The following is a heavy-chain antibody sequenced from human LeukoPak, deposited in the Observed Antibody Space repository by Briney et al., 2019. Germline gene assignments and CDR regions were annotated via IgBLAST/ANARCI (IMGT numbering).Heavy chain of an antibody. J-gene: IGHJ6*02. CDR2: ISYDGSNK. CDR1: GSTFSSYG. V-gene: IGHV3-30*18. CDR3: AKDTFTTEYSGSYYGMDV. Sequence: GGSLRLSCAASGSTFSSYGMHWVRQAPGKGLEWVAVISYDGSNKYYADSVKGRFTISRDNSKNTLYLQMNSLRAEDTAVYYCAKDTFTTEYSGSYYGMDVWGQGTTVTVSS. D-gene: IGHD1-26*01.